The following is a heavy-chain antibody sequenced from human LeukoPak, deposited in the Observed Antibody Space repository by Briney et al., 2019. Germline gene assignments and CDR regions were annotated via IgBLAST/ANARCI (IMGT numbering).Heavy chain of an antibody. V-gene: IGHV3-74*03. J-gene: IGHJ4*02. CDR2: VNTDGSIT. Sequence: GGSLRLSCAASGFNFDNYWFHWVRQLPGRGLVWVARVNTDGSITTYADSVKGRFTISRDNTKNTVHLQMHSLRVEDTAVYYCARARPGSYLDFWGQRALVTVSS. D-gene: IGHD1-26*01. CDR1: GFNFDNYW. CDR3: ARARPGSYLDF.